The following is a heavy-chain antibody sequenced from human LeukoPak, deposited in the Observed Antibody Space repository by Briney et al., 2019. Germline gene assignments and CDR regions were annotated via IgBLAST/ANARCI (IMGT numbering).Heavy chain of an antibody. D-gene: IGHD3-22*01. V-gene: IGHV3-74*01. CDR2: IKSDGKT. CDR1: GFTFSRYW. J-gene: IGHJ1*01. Sequence: GGSLRLPCEASGFTFSRYWMHWVRQAPGKGLVWASRIKSDGKTNYADSVKGRFTISRDNAKNTVSLQMDSLRAEDTGVYYCARAPSEVGGYYPEYFRHWGQGTLVTVSS. CDR3: ARAPSEVGGYYPEYFRH.